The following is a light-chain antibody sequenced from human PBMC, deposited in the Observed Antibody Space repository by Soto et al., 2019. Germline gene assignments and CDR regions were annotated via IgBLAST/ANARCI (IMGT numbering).Light chain of an antibody. CDR3: AVWDDRLNGYV. Sequence: QSVLTQPPSASGTPGQRVTISCSGSSSNIGSNTVNWYQHLPGAAPKLLIQSNDQRPSGVLDRFSGSQSGTSASLAISGLQSEDEADYYCAVWDDRLNGYVFGTGTKLPVL. CDR2: SND. J-gene: IGLJ1*01. CDR1: SSNIGSNT. V-gene: IGLV1-44*01.